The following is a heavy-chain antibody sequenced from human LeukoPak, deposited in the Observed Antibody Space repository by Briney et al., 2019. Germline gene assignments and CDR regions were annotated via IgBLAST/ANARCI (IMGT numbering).Heavy chain of an antibody. CDR1: GFTFNSYN. Sequence: PGGSLSLSCAASGFTFNSYNMNWVRQAPPKGLEGVSYISSSSSTIHYADSVKDRFTISRDNAKHSVYLQMNSLRVEDTAVYYCAWDEHQYFHATSGRFDCWGQGTLVTVSS. V-gene: IGHV3-48*04. CDR2: ISSSSSTI. CDR3: AWDEHQYFHATSGRFDC. D-gene: IGHD3-22*01. J-gene: IGHJ4*02.